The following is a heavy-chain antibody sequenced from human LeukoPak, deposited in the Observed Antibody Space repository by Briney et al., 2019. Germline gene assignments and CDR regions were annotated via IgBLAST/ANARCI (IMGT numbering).Heavy chain of an antibody. CDR1: GFTFSSYG. V-gene: IGHV3-30*18. Sequence: GGSLRLSCAASGFTFSSYGMHWVRQAPGKGLEWVAVISYDGSNRYYADSVKGRFTISRDNSKNTLYLQMNSLRAEDTAVYYCAKAAYIVVVAAPLDYWGQGTLVTVSS. CDR2: ISYDGSNR. J-gene: IGHJ4*02. CDR3: AKAAYIVVVAAPLDY. D-gene: IGHD2-15*01.